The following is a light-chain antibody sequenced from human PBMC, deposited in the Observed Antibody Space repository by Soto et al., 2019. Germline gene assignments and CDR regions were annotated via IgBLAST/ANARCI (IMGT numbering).Light chain of an antibody. CDR1: QSVSRY. J-gene: IGKJ2*01. CDR2: GAS. CDR3: QQYGSTPYT. Sequence: EIVLTQSPATLSFSPVKRATLCCXASQSVSRYLAWYQQKCGQAPRLLIYGASSRATGIPDRFSGSGSGTDFTLTISRLKSEDFAVYSCQQYGSTPYTFGQGTKVDIK. V-gene: IGKV3-20*01.